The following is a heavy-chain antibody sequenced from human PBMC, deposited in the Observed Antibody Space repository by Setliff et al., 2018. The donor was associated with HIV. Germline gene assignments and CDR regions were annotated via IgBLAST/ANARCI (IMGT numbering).Heavy chain of an antibody. CDR3: ARQGYDILTGYKFDP. CDR2: IYYSGST. J-gene: IGHJ5*02. Sequence: PSETLSLTFTVSGGSISSSSYYWGWIRQPPGKGLEWTGIIYYSGSTHYSPSFKSRGTISVDTSKNQLSLKLSSVTAADTAVYYCARQGYDILTGYKFDPWGQGTLVTVSS. CDR1: GGSISSSSYY. V-gene: IGHV4-39*01. D-gene: IGHD3-9*01.